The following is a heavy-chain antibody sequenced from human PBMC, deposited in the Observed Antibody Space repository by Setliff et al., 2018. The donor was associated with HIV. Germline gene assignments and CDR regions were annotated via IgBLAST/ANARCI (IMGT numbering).Heavy chain of an antibody. CDR3: VKGQGFCSMTSCALDWFGP. V-gene: IGHV3-11*01. Sequence: GGSLRLSCAVSGFFFSDHYMSWIRQAPGKGLEWVSGILGGENDPTYYENSVMGRFIISRDNSKNTLYLHMNSLRVEDSAIYYCVKGQGFCSMTSCALDWFGPWGQGTLVTVS. J-gene: IGHJ5*02. CDR1: GFFFSDHY. D-gene: IGHD2-2*01. CDR2: ILGGENDPT.